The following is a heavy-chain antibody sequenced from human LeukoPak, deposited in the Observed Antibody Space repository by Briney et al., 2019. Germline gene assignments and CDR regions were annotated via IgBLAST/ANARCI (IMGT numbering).Heavy chain of an antibody. V-gene: IGHV4-34*01. CDR2: INNRGST. CDR1: VGSFSGNY. J-gene: IGHJ4*02. Sequence: SETLSLTCAVYVGSFSGNYWTCIRQTPGKGLEWVGEINNRGSTNYNPSLKSRVTISVDTSKNHFSLRLSSVTAAGTAVYYCARAPAATGTIDYWGQGTLVTVSS. D-gene: IGHD6-13*01. CDR3: ARAPAATGTIDY.